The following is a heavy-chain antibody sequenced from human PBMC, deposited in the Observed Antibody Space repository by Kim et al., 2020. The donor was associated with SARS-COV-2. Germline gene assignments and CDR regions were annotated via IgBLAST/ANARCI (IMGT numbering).Heavy chain of an antibody. D-gene: IGHD3-22*01. Sequence: SETLSLTCSVSGGSISSSSYYWGWIRQPPGKGLEWIGSIYYSGSTYYNPSLKSRVTISVDTSKNQFSLKLSSVTAADTALYYCARGVVGIDYWGQGSLVTVSS. CDR3: ARGVVGIDY. J-gene: IGHJ4*02. CDR2: IYYSGST. V-gene: IGHV4-39*01. CDR1: GGSISSSSYY.